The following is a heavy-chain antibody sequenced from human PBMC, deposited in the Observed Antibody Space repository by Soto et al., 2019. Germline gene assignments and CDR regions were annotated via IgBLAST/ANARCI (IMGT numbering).Heavy chain of an antibody. CDR1: GGSFSGYY. D-gene: IGHD2-15*01. CDR3: ARGYCSGGTCYRFNFDY. Sequence: PSETLSLTCAVYGGSFSGYYWSWIRQPPGKGLEWIGEINHSGSTNYNPSLKSRVTISVDTSKNQFSLKLSSVTAADTAVYYCARGYCSGGTCYRFNFDYWGQGTLVT. CDR2: INHSGST. J-gene: IGHJ4*02. V-gene: IGHV4-34*01.